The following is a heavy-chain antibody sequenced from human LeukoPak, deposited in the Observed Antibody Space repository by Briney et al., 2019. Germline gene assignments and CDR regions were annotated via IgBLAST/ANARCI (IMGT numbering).Heavy chain of an antibody. Sequence: GASVKVSCKASGYTFTSYYMHWVRQAPGQGLEWMGWINTNTGNPTYAQGFTGRFVFSLDTSVSTAYLQISSLKAEDTAVYYCARGTAVAAELNWFDPWGQGTLVTVSS. D-gene: IGHD6-19*01. CDR1: GYTFTSYY. J-gene: IGHJ5*02. V-gene: IGHV7-4-1*02. CDR3: ARGTAVAAELNWFDP. CDR2: INTNTGNP.